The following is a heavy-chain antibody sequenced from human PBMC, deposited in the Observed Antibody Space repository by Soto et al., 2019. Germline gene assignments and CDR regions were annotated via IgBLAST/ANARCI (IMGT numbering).Heavy chain of an antibody. Sequence: QVQLVQSGAEVKKPGASVKVSCKASGYTFTSYYMHWVRQAPGQGLEWMGIINPSGGSTSYAQKCQGRVTMARETSTSTVYMERSSLRSEDTAVYYCAGGGGVLRWDGGDAEGPSHYWGQGTLVTVSS. CDR1: GYTFTSYY. CDR3: AGGGGVLRWDGGDAEGPSHY. CDR2: INPSGGST. V-gene: IGHV1-46*01. J-gene: IGHJ4*02. D-gene: IGHD3-16*01.